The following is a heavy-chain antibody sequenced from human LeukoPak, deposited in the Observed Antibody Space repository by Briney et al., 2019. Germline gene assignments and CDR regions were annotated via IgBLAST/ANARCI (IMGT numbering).Heavy chain of an antibody. CDR1: GGSISSYY. D-gene: IGHD3-16*02. J-gene: IGHJ4*02. Sequence: SETLSLTCTVSGGSISSYYWSWIRQPAGKGLEWIGRIYTSGSTNYNPSLKSRVTISVDTSKNQFSLKLSSVTAADTAVYYCARVGGDYVWGSYRLYYFDYWGQGTLVTVSS. CDR3: ARVGGDYVWGSYRLYYFDY. CDR2: IYTSGST. V-gene: IGHV4-4*07.